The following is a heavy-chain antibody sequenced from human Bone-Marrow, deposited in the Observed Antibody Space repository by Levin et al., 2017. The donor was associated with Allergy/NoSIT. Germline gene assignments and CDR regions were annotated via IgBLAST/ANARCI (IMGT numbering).Heavy chain of an antibody. Sequence: PSETLSLTCTVSGGSFTNTNWWWTWLRQPPGKGLEWIGQVYHSGKTAYYNSSLKNRVDISVDNSKSQVSLKMTSVTAADTAVYYCARDRRLSSGWGNWFDPWGQGTLVIVSS. V-gene: IGHV4-4*02. CDR1: GGSFTNTNW. CDR2: VYHSGKTA. J-gene: IGHJ5*02. CDR3: ARDRRLSSGWGNWFDP. D-gene: IGHD6-19*01.